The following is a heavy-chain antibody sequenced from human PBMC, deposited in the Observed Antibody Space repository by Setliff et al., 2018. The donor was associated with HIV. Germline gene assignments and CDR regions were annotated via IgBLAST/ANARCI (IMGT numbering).Heavy chain of an antibody. CDR1: GFTFSSFW. D-gene: IGHD1-26*01. J-gene: IGHJ4*02. Sequence: PGGSLRLSCAASGFTFSSFWMSWVRQAPGKGLEWVANIKHDGSETNYVDSVKGRFTISRDNAKNSLYLQIKSLRAEDTAVYYCARDRGGSSYFDYWGRGTLVTVSS. CDR3: ARDRGGSSYFDY. V-gene: IGHV3-7*01. CDR2: IKHDGSET.